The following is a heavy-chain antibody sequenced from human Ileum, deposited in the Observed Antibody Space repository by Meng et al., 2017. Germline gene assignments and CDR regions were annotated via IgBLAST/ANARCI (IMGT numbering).Heavy chain of an antibody. CDR3: ASGTPGRSYCDY. J-gene: IGHJ4*02. CDR1: CYTFGSYG. V-gene: IGHV1-18*01. Sequence: QVHLLHSGPEVKKPGASVRVSCKASCYTFGSYGICWVRQAPGQGLEWMGWFVNYVDTYPAPKFQGRVTMTTDTHTNTAFMELRSLTSDDTAVYYCASGTPGRSYCDYWGQGTLVTVSS. D-gene: IGHD2-15*01. CDR2: FVNYVDT.